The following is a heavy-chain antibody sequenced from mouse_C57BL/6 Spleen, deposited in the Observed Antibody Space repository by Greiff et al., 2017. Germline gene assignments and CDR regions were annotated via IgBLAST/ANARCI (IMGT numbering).Heavy chain of an antibody. V-gene: IGHV1-42*01. Sequence: EVQLQQSGPELVKPGASVKISCKASGYSFTGYYMNWVKQSPEKSLEWIGEINPSTGGTTYNQKFKSKATLTVDKSSSPAYMQLNSLTSEDSAVYYCAEIYSNYDYWGQGTTLTVSA. CDR1: GYSFTGYY. D-gene: IGHD2-5*01. J-gene: IGHJ2*01. CDR3: AEIYSNYDY. CDR2: INPSTGGT.